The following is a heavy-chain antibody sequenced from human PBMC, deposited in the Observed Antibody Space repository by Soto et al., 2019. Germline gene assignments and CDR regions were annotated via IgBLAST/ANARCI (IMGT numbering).Heavy chain of an antibody. D-gene: IGHD3-3*01. J-gene: IGHJ6*02. CDR2: ISSSSYI. CDR1: GFTFSSYS. CDR3: ARDHSAIFGVVALMDV. Sequence: KPGGSLRLSCAASGFTFSSYSMNWVRQAPGKGLEWVSSISSSSYIYYADSVKGRFTISRDNAKNSLYLQMNSLRAEDTAVYYCARDHSAIFGVVALMDVWGQGTTVTVSS. V-gene: IGHV3-21*01.